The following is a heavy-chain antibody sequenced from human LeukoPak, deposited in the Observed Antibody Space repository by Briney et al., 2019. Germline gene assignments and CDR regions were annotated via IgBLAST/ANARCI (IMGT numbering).Heavy chain of an antibody. CDR1: GFTFDDYG. Sequence: GGSPRLSCAASGFTFDDYGMSWVRQAPGKGLEWVSGINWNGGSTGYADSVKGRFTISRDNAKNSLYLQMNSLRAEDTALYYCARDPSSSGYSNMDVWGKGTTVTVSS. J-gene: IGHJ6*03. CDR3: ARDPSSSGYSNMDV. V-gene: IGHV3-20*04. CDR2: INWNGGST. D-gene: IGHD3-22*01.